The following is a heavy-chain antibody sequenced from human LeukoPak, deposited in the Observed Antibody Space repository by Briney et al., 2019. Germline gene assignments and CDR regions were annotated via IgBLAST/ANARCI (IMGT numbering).Heavy chain of an antibody. CDR3: AREAAAGHLDP. CDR2: IYYSGSP. Sequence: SETLSLTCTVSGASISSYYWSWSRQPPGKGLEWIGYIYYSGSPNYNPSLKSRVTISEDTSKNQFSLKLSSVTAADTAVYYCAREAAAGHLDPWGQGTLVTVSS. J-gene: IGHJ5*02. V-gene: IGHV4-59*12. CDR1: GASISSYY. D-gene: IGHD6-13*01.